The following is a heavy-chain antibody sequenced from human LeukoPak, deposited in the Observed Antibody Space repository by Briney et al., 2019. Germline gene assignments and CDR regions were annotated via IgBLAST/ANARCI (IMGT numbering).Heavy chain of an antibody. J-gene: IGHJ4*02. D-gene: IGHD3-9*01. CDR2: IDPSDSYT. V-gene: IGHV5-10-1*01. CDR3: ARHGPGFDWLRG. CDR1: GYSFTSYW. Sequence: GESLKISCKGSGYSFTSYWIGWVRQMPGKGLEWMGRIDPSDSYTNYSPSFQGHVTISADKSISTAYLQWSSLKASDTAMYYCARHGPGFDWLRGWGQGTLVTVSS.